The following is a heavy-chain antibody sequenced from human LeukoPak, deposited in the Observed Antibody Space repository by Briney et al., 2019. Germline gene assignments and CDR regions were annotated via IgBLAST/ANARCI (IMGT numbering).Heavy chain of an antibody. D-gene: IGHD6-13*01. CDR3: AREISSWSGLYYYYGMDV. Sequence: GGSLRLSCAASGFTFSSYGMHWVRQAPGKGLEWVAVIWYDGSNKYYADSVKGRFTISRDNSKNTLYLQMNSLRAEDTAVYYCAREISSWSGLYYYYGMDVWGQGTTVTVSS. CDR2: IWYDGSNK. V-gene: IGHV3-33*01. CDR1: GFTFSSYG. J-gene: IGHJ6*02.